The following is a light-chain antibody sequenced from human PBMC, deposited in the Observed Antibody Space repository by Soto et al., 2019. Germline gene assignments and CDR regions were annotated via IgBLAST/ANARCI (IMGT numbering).Light chain of an antibody. CDR1: QSVSSGY. Sequence: IVLTQSTGTLSLSPGERATLSCRASQSVSSGYLAWYQQKPGQAPRLLIYGASTRATGIPDRFSGSGSGTDFTLTISRLEPEDFAVYYCQQRSNWLTFGGGTKVDIK. V-gene: IGKV3D-20*02. CDR3: QQRSNWLT. J-gene: IGKJ4*01. CDR2: GAS.